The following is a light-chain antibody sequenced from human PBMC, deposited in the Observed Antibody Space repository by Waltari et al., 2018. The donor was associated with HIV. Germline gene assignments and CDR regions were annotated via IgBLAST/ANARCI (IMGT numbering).Light chain of an antibody. CDR2: GNT. V-gene: IGLV1-44*01. CDR1: SKNVGNYV. J-gene: IGLJ1*01. CDR3: STWDYSLAAYV. Sequence: QSVLTQEASVSGTVGQKVTLSCTGNSKNVGNYVVGWYQQVSHGNPRSVMVGNTLPSGIPDRFSGSKSGTVASLTISGLQPEDEADYYCSTWDYSLAAYVFGTGTKVTVL.